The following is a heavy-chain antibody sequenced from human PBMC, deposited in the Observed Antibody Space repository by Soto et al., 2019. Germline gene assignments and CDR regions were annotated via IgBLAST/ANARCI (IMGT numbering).Heavy chain of an antibody. CDR1: GGSISSYY. J-gene: IGHJ3*02. CDR2: IYYSGST. V-gene: IGHV4-59*12. D-gene: IGHD6-19*01. CDR3: PSQQCVVLNAFDI. Sequence: QVQLQESGPGLVKPSETLSLTCTVSGGSISSYYWSWIRQPPGKGLEWSGYIYYSGSTNYNPTPKSRVATSVDTSKNQFSLTLSSGTAADTSVDYCPSQQCVVLNAFDIWGQGTMVTVSS.